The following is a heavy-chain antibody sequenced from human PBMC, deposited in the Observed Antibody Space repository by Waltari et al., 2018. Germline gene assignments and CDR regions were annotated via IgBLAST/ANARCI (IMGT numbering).Heavy chain of an antibody. D-gene: IGHD2-8*01. CDR2: IYYSGST. CDR1: GGSISSYY. V-gene: IGHV4-59*01. J-gene: IGHJ4*02. CDR3: ARLRGDGPGVDY. Sequence: QVQLQESGPGLVKPSETLSLTCTVSGGSISSYYWSWIRQPPGKGLEWIGYIYYSGSTNYNPSLKSRVTISVDTSKNQFSLKLSSVTAADTAVYYCARLRGDGPGVDYWGQGTLVTVSS.